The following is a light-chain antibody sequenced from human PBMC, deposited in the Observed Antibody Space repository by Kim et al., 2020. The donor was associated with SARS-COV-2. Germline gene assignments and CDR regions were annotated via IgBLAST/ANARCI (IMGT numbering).Light chain of an antibody. CDR3: AAWDDRVRGRV. J-gene: IGLJ3*02. CDR2: RNH. Sequence: QSVLTQPPSASGTPGQRVTISCSGNSSNIGSNYVFWYQQLPGTAPTLLIYRNHQRPSGVPDRFSGSKSGTSASLAISGLRSEDEADYYCAAWDDRVRGRVFGGGTKLTVL. V-gene: IGLV1-47*01. CDR1: SSNIGSNY.